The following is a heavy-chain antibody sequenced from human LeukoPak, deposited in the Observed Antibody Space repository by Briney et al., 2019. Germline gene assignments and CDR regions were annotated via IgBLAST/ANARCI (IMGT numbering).Heavy chain of an antibody. CDR2: INPGGGGT. D-gene: IGHD4-11*01. CDR3: ARGTGTYNNFYNWLDP. Sequence: ASVKVSCKATGYTFSRHYMHWVRQAPGQGLEWMGIINPGGGGTIYAQKFQGRVTMTWDTSTSTVYMELSSLRSEDTAVYYCARGTGTYNNFYNWLDPWGQGTLVTVSS. V-gene: IGHV1-46*01. J-gene: IGHJ5*02. CDR1: GYTFSRHY.